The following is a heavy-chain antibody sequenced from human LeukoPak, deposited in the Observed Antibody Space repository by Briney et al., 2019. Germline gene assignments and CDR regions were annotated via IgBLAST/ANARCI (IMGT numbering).Heavy chain of an antibody. CDR3: TRPKDSGSHLFLFDY. J-gene: IGHJ4*02. D-gene: IGHD1-26*01. V-gene: IGHV1-46*01. CDR1: GYTFTSYY. CDR2: INPSDGST. Sequence: ASVTVSYTASGYTFTSYYMHWVRQAPGQGLEWMGIINPSDGSTNYAQKFQGRVTMTRDRARSTVYLELSSLRSEDTAVYYCTRPKDSGSHLFLFDYWGQGTLVTVSS.